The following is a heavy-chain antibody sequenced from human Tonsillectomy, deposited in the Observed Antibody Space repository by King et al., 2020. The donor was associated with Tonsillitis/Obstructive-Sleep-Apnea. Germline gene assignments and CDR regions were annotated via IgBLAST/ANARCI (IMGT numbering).Heavy chain of an antibody. D-gene: IGHD5-18*01. CDR1: GFSLSTSGVG. CDR3: AFDVDTAMVPGAFDY. V-gene: IGHV2-5*02. Sequence: TLKESGPTLVKPTQTLTLTCTFSGFSLSTSGVGVGWIRQPPGKALEWLALIYWDDDKRYSPSLKSRLTITKDTTKNQVVLTMTNMAPGDTATYYCAFDVDTAMVPGAFDYWGQGTMVTVSS. J-gene: IGHJ4*02. CDR2: IYWDDDK.